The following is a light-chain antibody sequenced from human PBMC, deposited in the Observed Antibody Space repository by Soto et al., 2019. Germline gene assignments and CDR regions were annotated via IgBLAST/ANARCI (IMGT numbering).Light chain of an antibody. J-gene: IGLJ1*01. CDR3: AAWDDSLNAL. V-gene: IGLV1-44*01. Sequence: QSVLTQPPSLSATPGQRVNISCSGSFSNIGDNAVNWYQQLPGAAPKLLIYLNDQRPSGVPDRFSGSKSGTSAFLAISGLQSEDEADYYCAAWDDSLNALVGTGTKVTGL. CDR1: FSNIGDNA. CDR2: LND.